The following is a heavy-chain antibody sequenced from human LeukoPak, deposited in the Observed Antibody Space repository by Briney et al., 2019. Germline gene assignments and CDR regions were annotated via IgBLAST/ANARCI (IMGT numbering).Heavy chain of an antibody. Sequence: QPGRSLRLSCAASGFTFSSYGMHWVRQAPGKGLEWVAVIWYDGSNKYYADSVKGRFTISRDNAKNSLHLQMNSLRAEDTAVYYCAKRRGTYYFDDWGQGTLVTVSS. J-gene: IGHJ4*02. D-gene: IGHD1-7*01. CDR3: AKRRGTYYFDD. V-gene: IGHV3-33*03. CDR2: IWYDGSNK. CDR1: GFTFSSYG.